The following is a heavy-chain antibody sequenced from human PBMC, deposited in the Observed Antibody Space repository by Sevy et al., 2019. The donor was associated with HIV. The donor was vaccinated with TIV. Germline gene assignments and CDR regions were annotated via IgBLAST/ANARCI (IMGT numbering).Heavy chain of an antibody. V-gene: IGHV1-24*01. Sequence: ASVKVSCKVSGYTLTELYMHWVRHAPGKGLEWMGGFDLEDGETIYAQKFQGRVTMTEDTSTDTAYMQLNSLRSEDTAVYYCATHGGLRVDNWGQGTLVTVSS. CDR3: ATHGGLRVDN. D-gene: IGHD2-15*01. J-gene: IGHJ4*02. CDR2: FDLEDGET. CDR1: GYTLTELY.